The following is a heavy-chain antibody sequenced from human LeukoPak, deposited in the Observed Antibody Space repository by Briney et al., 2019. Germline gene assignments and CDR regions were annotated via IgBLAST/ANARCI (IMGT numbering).Heavy chain of an antibody. Sequence: GGSLRLSCAASGFTFDDYSMHWVRQAPGKGLEWVSGISWNSGSIGYADSVKGRFTISRDDAKNSLYLQTNSLRAGDTALYYCAKGHDYGDYVGGRFDPWGQGTLVTVSS. CDR2: ISWNSGSI. D-gene: IGHD4-17*01. J-gene: IGHJ5*02. CDR3: AKGHDYGDYVGGRFDP. CDR1: GFTFDDYS. V-gene: IGHV3-9*01.